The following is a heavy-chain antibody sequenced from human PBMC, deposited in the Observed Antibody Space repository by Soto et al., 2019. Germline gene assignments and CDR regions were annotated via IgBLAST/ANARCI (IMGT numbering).Heavy chain of an antibody. CDR3: AKARCNSATCYVPDY. V-gene: IGHV3-23*01. J-gene: IGHJ4*02. Sequence: EVQLLQSGGGLVQPGESLRLSCAASGFIFSSYTMSWVRQAPGKGLEWVSVISGSGGSPYHADSVQGRFTISRDNPKNTLYLQMNSLRAEDTAIYYCAKARCNSATCYVPDYWGQGTLVTVSS. CDR2: ISGSGGSP. CDR1: GFIFSSYT. D-gene: IGHD1-26*01.